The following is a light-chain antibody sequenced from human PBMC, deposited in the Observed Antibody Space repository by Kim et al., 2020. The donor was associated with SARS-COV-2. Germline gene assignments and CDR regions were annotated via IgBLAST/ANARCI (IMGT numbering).Light chain of an antibody. CDR1: SSNIGKNF. J-gene: IGLJ3*02. Sequence: GQKVTISCSGSSSNIGKNFIVWYQQVPGTAPKLLIYDNDKRPSGIPDRFSGSKSGTSATLGITGLQTGDEADYYCGAWDSSLSVWLFGGGTQLTVL. CDR2: DND. CDR3: GAWDSSLSVWL. V-gene: IGLV1-51*01.